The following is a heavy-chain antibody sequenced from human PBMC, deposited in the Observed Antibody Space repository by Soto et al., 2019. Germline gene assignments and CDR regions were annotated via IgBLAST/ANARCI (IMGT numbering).Heavy chain of an antibody. Sequence: QVQLVQSGAEVKKPGASVKVSCKASGYTFTSYGISWVRQAPGQGLEWMGWINAYNGNTNYAQKLQGRVTMTTDTSTSTDNMEPRSLSADDSAEYSYAKAEGGTDYWGQGTLVTVSS. CDR1: GYTFTSYG. CDR2: INAYNGNT. CDR3: AKAEGGTDY. D-gene: IGHD1-26*01. V-gene: IGHV1-18*01. J-gene: IGHJ4*02.